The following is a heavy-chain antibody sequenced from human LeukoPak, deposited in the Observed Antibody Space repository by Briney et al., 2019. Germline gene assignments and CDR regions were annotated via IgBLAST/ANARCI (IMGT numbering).Heavy chain of an antibody. CDR1: GFTFSSYS. D-gene: IGHD3-22*01. Sequence: GGSLRLSCAASGFTFSSYSMNWVRQAPGKGLEWVAYISSSSSTIYYADSVKGRFTISRGNAKNSLYLQMNSLRAEDTAVYYCARKQITMIVVAFYYMDVWGKGTTVTVSS. J-gene: IGHJ6*03. V-gene: IGHV3-48*04. CDR3: ARKQITMIVVAFYYMDV. CDR2: ISSSSSTI.